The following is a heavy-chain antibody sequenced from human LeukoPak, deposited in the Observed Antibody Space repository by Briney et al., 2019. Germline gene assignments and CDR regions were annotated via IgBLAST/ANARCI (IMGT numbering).Heavy chain of an antibody. J-gene: IGHJ4*02. CDR3: ARGPGGWSN. CDR1: GFPFSSYA. V-gene: IGHV3-30*14. D-gene: IGHD6-19*01. CDR2: ISYDGSNK. Sequence: AGMSLSLSCAVSGFPFSSYAMHWVRQAPGKGLEWVAVISYDGSNKYYADSVKGRFTISRDNSKNTLYLQMNSLRAEDTAVYYCARGPGGWSNWGQGTLVTVSS.